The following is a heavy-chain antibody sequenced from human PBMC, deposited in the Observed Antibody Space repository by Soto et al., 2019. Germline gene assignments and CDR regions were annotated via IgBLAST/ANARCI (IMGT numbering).Heavy chain of an antibody. CDR2: IIPMFGTT. CDR1: GGTFSSYA. Sequence: QVQLVQSGAEVKRPGSSVKVSCKASGGTFSSYAVSWVRQAPGQGLEWMGGIIPMFGTTNYADRFQGRVTITADESTSTAYMELSSLRSGDTAVYYCARVGTYCSGGSCYSEGVDYWGQGTLVTVSS. V-gene: IGHV1-69*12. D-gene: IGHD2-15*01. CDR3: ARVGTYCSGGSCYSEGVDY. J-gene: IGHJ4*02.